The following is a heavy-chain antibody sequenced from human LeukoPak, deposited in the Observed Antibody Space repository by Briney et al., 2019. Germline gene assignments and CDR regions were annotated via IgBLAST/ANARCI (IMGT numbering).Heavy chain of an antibody. V-gene: IGHV3-48*04. D-gene: IGHD1-20*01. CDR2: ISSSSSTI. J-gene: IGHJ4*02. Sequence: GGSLRLSCAASGFTFSSYSMNWVRQAPGKGLEWVSYISSSSSTIYNADSVKGRFTISRDNAKNSLYLQMNSLRAEDTAVYYCAREYNWNRQGFDYWGQGTLVTVSS. CDR1: GFTFSSYS. CDR3: AREYNWNRQGFDY.